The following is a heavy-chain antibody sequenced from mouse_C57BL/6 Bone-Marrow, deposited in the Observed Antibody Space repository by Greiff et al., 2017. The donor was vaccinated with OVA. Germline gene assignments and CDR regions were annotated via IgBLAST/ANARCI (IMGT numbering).Heavy chain of an antibody. CDR3: ARNHLYWYFDV. J-gene: IGHJ1*03. Sequence: VQLKQSGPVLVKPGASVKMSCKASGYTFTDYYMNWVKQSHGKSLEWIGVINPYNGGTSYNQQFKGKATLTVDKSSSTAYMELNSRTSEDSSVYYCARNHLYWYFDVWGTGTTVTVSS. CDR2: INPYNGGT. V-gene: IGHV1-19*01. CDR1: GYTFTDYY.